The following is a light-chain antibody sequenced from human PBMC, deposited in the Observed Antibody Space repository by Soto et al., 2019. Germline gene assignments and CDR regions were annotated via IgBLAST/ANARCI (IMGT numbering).Light chain of an antibody. J-gene: IGLJ1*01. Sequence: QSALTQPASVSGSPGQSITISCTGTSRDIGGYNLVSWYQQHPGRAPKVMMYEGNKRPSRVSNRFSASKSGNTASLTISGLQAEDEADYYCCSYAGFSTVVFGSGTKATVL. CDR1: SRDIGGYNL. V-gene: IGLV2-23*03. CDR3: CSYAGFSTVV. CDR2: EGN.